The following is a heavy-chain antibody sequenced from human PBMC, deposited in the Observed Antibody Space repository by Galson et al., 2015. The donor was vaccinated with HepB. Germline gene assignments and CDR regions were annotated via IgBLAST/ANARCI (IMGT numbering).Heavy chain of an antibody. D-gene: IGHD6-13*01. V-gene: IGHV3-30*18. J-gene: IGHJ4*02. CDR1: GFTFSRFA. CDR3: AKEEGTSNWYSIPLDF. CDR2: ISYDGSSK. Sequence: SLRLSCAASGFTFSRFAMHWVRQAPGKGLEWVAVISYDGSSKHFADSVKGRFTISRDSPKNTVYLQMDTLRPEDTAVYYCAKEEGTSNWYSIPLDFWGQGTLVTVSS.